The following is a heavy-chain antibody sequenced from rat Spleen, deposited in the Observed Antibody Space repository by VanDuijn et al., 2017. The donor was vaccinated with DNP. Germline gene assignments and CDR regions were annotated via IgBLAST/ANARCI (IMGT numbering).Heavy chain of an antibody. V-gene: IGHV5-22*01. CDR3: ARHVLPLRVWDY. Sequence: EVQLVESGGDSVQPGRSLKLSCAASGFIFSDYYMTWVRQAPTKGLEWVAYITYDGAKTYYRDSVKGRFTISRDNAKSTLYLQMNSLSSEDMATYYCARHVLPLRVWDYWGQGVMVTVSS. CDR1: GFIFSDYY. D-gene: IGHD1-4*01. J-gene: IGHJ2*01. CDR2: ITYDGAKT.